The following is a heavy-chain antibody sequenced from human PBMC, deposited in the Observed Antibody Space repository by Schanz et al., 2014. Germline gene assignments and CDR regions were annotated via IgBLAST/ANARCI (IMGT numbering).Heavy chain of an antibody. CDR1: GFTFRGYA. CDR3: AKVRYSSGWRGDYFDE. J-gene: IGHJ4*02. CDR2: ISGSGAST. Sequence: EVQLLESGGGLVQPGGSLRLSCAASGFTFRGYAINWVRQAPGKGLEWVSGISGSGASTYYADSVKGRFTISRDNSKNTLYLQMNSLRAEDTAVYYCAKVRYSSGWRGDYFDEWGQGTLXTVAS. V-gene: IGHV3-23*01. D-gene: IGHD6-25*01.